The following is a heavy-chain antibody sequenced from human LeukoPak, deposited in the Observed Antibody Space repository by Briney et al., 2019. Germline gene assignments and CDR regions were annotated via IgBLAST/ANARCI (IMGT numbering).Heavy chain of an antibody. J-gene: IGHJ4*02. D-gene: IGHD4-17*01. CDR1: GFTVSSDY. CDR3: AKDLRAYGVRYFDY. CDR2: ISGSGGST. Sequence: QAGGSLRLSCAASGFTVSSDYMSWVRQAPGKGLEWVSAISGSGGSTYYADSVKGRFTISRDNSKNTLYLQMNSLRAEDTAVYYCAKDLRAYGVRYFDYWGQGTLVTVSS. V-gene: IGHV3-23*01.